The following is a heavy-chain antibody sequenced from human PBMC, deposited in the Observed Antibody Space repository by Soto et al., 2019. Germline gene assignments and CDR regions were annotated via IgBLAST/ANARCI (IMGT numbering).Heavy chain of an antibody. CDR2: IYDTGST. CDR1: GSDITTYY. V-gene: IGHV4-59*01. CDR3: ARCPIDHNWFDP. D-gene: IGHD3-9*01. Sequence: QVQLQESGPGLVKPSETLSLTCSVSGSDITTYYWSWLRQSPGKGLEWIGHIYDTGSTSYNPSLKSRVTISVDTSNQQFSLRLSAVPAADTAVYYCARCPIDHNWFDPWGQGTLVTVSS. J-gene: IGHJ5*02.